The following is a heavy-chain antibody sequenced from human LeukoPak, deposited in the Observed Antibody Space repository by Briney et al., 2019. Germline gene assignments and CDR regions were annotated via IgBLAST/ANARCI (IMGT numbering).Heavy chain of an antibody. CDR2: ISSISGTI. D-gene: IGHD2-8*01. CDR1: GITFSIYS. V-gene: IGHV3-48*04. CDR3: ARVSPNTVYSLQYFDY. J-gene: IGHJ4*02. Sequence: GGSLRLSCVASGITFSIYSMNWVRQAPGKGLEWVSYISSISGTINYADSVKGRFTISRDNAKNSLYLQMNSLRAEDTAVYYCARVSPNTVYSLQYFDYWGQGTLVTVSS.